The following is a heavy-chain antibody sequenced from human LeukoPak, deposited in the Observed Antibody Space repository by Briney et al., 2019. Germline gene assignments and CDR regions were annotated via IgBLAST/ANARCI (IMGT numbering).Heavy chain of an antibody. D-gene: IGHD2-15*01. Sequence: GGSLRLSCAASGFTFSSYWMHWVRQAPGKGLVWVPRINSDGSSTSYADSVKGRFTISRDNAKNTLYLQMNSLRAEDTAVYYCAKPAGYCSGGSCFEGDYFDYWGQGTLVTVSS. V-gene: IGHV3-74*01. CDR1: GFTFSSYW. CDR2: INSDGSST. J-gene: IGHJ4*02. CDR3: AKPAGYCSGGSCFEGDYFDY.